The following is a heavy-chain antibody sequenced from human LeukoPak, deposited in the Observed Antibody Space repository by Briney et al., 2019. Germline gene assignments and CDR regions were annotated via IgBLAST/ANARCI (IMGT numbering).Heavy chain of an antibody. J-gene: IGHJ3*02. CDR2: ISGSGGST. V-gene: IGHV3-23*01. D-gene: IGHD5-24*01. CDR1: GFTFSSYA. Sequence: GGSLRLSCAASGFTFSSYAMSWVRQAPGKGLEWVSAISGSGGSTYYADSVKGRFTISRDNSKNTLYPQMNSLRAEDTAVYYCAKGNRDGYNHDAFDIWGQGTMVTVSS. CDR3: AKGNRDGYNHDAFDI.